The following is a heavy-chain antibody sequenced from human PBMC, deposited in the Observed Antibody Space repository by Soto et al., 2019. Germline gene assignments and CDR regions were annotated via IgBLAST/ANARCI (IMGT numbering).Heavy chain of an antibody. CDR2: FTPIFDRK. D-gene: IGHD1-26*01. V-gene: IGHV1-69*01. CDR1: GGTFTKYG. Sequence: QVQLVQSGAEVKKSGSSVKVSCKASGGTFTKYGVSWVRQAPGQGLEWMGGFTPIFDRKHYEERFQGRVTISADVSTNTAYMELRSLDADDMTMYYCAGGKWELLLNRPEAFDMWGQGTMVTVSS. J-gene: IGHJ3*02. CDR3: AGGKWELLLNRPEAFDM.